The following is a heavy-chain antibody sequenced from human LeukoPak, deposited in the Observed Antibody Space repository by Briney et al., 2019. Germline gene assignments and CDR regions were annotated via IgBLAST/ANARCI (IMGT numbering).Heavy chain of an antibody. CDR1: GYSISRGNF. V-gene: IGHV4-38-2*02. J-gene: IGHJ4*02. CDR2: IYHSWRT. D-gene: IGHD3-9*01. CDR3: ARDNGRYDILSGYLAGRWGIDY. Sequence: SETLSLTCSVSGYSISRGNFWGWIRQPPGKGLEWIGTIYHSWRTYYNPSLKSRVSISVDTSKNQFSLKLSSVTAADTAVYYCARDNGRYDILSGYLAGRWGIDYWGQGTLVTVSS.